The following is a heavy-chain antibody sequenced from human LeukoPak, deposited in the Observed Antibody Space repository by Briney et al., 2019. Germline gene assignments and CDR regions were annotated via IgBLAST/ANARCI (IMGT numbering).Heavy chain of an antibody. CDR1: GGTFSSYA. J-gene: IGHJ4*02. V-gene: IGHV1-69*04. CDR2: IIPILGIA. CDR3: ARWGYDSSGYRSTGYYFDY. Sequence: GASVTVSFTASGGTFSSYAISWVRQAPGQGLEWMGRIIPILGIANYAQKFQGRVTITADKSTSTAYMELSSLRSEDTAVYYCARWGYDSSGYRSTGYYFDYWGQGTLVTVSS. D-gene: IGHD3-22*01.